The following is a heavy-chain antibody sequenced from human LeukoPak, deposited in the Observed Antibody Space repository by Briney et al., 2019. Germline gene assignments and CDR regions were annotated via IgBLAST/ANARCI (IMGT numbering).Heavy chain of an antibody. V-gene: IGHV3-49*04. J-gene: IGHJ4*02. Sequence: GGSLRLSCTASGFTFGDYAMTWVRQAPGKGLEWVGFIASETYGGTAEYAASVKGRFTISRDDFKSIAYLQMNSLKTEDTAVYYCTRDQTPYYWGQGTLVTVSS. CDR3: TRDQTPYY. CDR2: IASETYGGTA. CDR1: GFTFGDYA.